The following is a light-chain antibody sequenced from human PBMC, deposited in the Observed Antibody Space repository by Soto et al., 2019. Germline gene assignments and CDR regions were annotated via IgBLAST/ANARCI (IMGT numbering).Light chain of an antibody. CDR2: GND. CDR3: AAWDDSLNAFV. V-gene: IGLV1-44*01. J-gene: IGLJ1*01. CDR1: SSNIGGNT. Sequence: QSVLTQPPSASGTPGQRVTISCSGSSSNIGGNTVNWYQQLPGTAPKLLIYGNDQRPSGVPGRFSGSKSGTSASLAISGPQSEDEADYYCAAWDDSLNAFVFGTGTKLTVL.